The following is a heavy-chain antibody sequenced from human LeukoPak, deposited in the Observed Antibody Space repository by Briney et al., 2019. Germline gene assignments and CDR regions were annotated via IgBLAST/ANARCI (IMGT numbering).Heavy chain of an antibody. J-gene: IGHJ5*02. Sequence: SETLSLTCTVSGGSISSYYWSWIRQPPGKGLEWIGYIYYSGSTNYNPSLKSRVTISVDTSKNQLSLKLSSVTAADTAVYYCARDGSRIAAAGFDPWGQGTLVTVSS. CDR1: GGSISSYY. V-gene: IGHV4-59*01. D-gene: IGHD6-13*01. CDR3: ARDGSRIAAAGFDP. CDR2: IYYSGST.